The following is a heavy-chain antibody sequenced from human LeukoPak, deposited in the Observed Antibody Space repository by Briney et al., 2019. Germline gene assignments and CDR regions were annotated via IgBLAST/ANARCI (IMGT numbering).Heavy chain of an antibody. D-gene: IGHD1-1*01. CDR2: IRSNGETV. Sequence: GGSLRLSCAASGFTFSSIAMSWVRQAPGKGLEWVSAIRSNGETVYNADSVKGRFTISRDNSRQTLFLQMSSLRGEDTATYYCAKGQELDDGVFDSWGQGTLVTVSS. CDR1: GFTFSSIA. CDR3: AKGQELDDGVFDS. V-gene: IGHV3-23*01. J-gene: IGHJ4*02.